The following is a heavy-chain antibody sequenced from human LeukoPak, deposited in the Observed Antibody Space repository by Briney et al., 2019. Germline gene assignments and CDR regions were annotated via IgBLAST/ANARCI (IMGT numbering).Heavy chain of an antibody. CDR3: ASLRDGYNSLNLDY. CDR2: ISIDESIK. D-gene: IGHD5-24*01. CDR1: GFNFSRYA. Sequence: GGSLRLSCAAFGFNFSRYAMHWVRQPPGKGLEWVAVISIDESIKNYIDSVKGRFTISRDNSKNTLYLQMSSLRTEDTAVYYCASLRDGYNSLNLDYWGQGTLVTVSS. J-gene: IGHJ4*02. V-gene: IGHV3-30-3*01.